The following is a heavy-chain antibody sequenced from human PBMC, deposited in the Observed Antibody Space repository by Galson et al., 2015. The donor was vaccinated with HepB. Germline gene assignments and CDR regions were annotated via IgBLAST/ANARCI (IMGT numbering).Heavy chain of an antibody. J-gene: IGHJ2*01. Sequence: ETLSLTCTVSGGSISSYYWSWIRQPPGKGLEWIGYIYYSGSTNYNPSLKSRVTISVDTSKNQFSLKLSSVTAADTAVYYCASVYSGSYSPWTLPFDLWGRGTLVTVSS. CDR3: ASVYSGSYSPWTLPFDL. CDR1: GGSISSYY. D-gene: IGHD1-26*01. V-gene: IGHV4-59*01. CDR2: IYYSGST.